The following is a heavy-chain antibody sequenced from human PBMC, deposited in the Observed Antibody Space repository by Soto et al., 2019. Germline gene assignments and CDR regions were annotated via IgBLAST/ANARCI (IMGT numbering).Heavy chain of an antibody. Sequence: GESLKISCKGSGYSFAGYWITWVRQKPGKGLEWIGRIDPRDSQTYYSPSFRGHVTISVTKSITTVFLQWSSLRASDTAMYYCARQIYDSDTGPNFQYYFDSWGQGTPVTVSS. D-gene: IGHD3-22*01. J-gene: IGHJ4*02. CDR2: IDPRDSQT. CDR3: ARQIYDSDTGPNFQYYFDS. CDR1: GYSFAGYW. V-gene: IGHV5-10-1*01.